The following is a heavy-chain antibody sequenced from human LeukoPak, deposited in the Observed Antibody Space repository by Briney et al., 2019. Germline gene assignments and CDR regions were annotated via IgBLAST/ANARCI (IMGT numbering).Heavy chain of an antibody. D-gene: IGHD6-19*01. V-gene: IGHV4-61*02. CDR2: IYTSGST. J-gene: IGHJ4*02. CDR3: ARFKAGSRGWPLFDY. CDR1: GGSISSGSYY. Sequence: PSQTLSLTCTVPGGSISSGSYYWSWIRQPAGKGLEWIGRIYTSGSTNYNPSLKSRVTISVDTSKNQFSLKLGSGTAADTAVYYCARFKAGSRGWPLFDYWGQGTLVTVSS.